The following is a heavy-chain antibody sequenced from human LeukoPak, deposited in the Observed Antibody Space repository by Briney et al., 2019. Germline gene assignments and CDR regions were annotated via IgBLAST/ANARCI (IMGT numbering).Heavy chain of an antibody. CDR2: INHSGST. V-gene: IGHV4-34*01. CDR3: ARDQPPDY. J-gene: IGHJ4*02. Sequence: SETLSLTCAVYGGSFSGYYWSWIRQPPGKGLEWIGEINHSGSTNYNPSLKSRVTISVDTSKNQFSLKLSSVTAADTAVYYCARDQPPDYWGQGTLVTVSS. CDR1: GGSFSGYY.